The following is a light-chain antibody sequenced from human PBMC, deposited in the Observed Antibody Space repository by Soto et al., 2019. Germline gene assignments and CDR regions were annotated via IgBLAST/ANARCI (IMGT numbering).Light chain of an antibody. Sequence: QSVLTQPPSVSGAPGQRVTIPCTGSSSNIGSYYDVHWYQQLPGTVPKLLIYGDNNRPSGVTDRFSCSKSGTSASLAITGLQDEDEADYYCQSYDSSLSHVVFGGGTKVTVL. V-gene: IGLV1-40*01. J-gene: IGLJ2*01. CDR1: SSNIGSYYD. CDR3: QSYDSSLSHVV. CDR2: GDN.